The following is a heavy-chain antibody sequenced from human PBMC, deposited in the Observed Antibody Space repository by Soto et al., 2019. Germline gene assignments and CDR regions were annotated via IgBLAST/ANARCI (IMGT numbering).Heavy chain of an antibody. D-gene: IGHD2-21*02. J-gene: IGHJ6*02. CDR3: ARDLWGYCGTDCYPLDV. CDR2: MYNTGST. CDR1: CVSIIGSY. V-gene: IGHV4-59*01. Sequence: SETLSHTCTVSCVSIIGSYWSWILQPPGKGLEWIGYMYNTGSTVYNPSFKSRVTISVDTSKNQFSLKLNSVTAADTAVYYCARDLWGYCGTDCYPLDVWGQGSTVTVS.